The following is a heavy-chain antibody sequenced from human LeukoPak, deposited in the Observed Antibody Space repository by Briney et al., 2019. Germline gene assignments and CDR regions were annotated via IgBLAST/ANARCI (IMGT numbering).Heavy chain of an antibody. CDR1: GYTFTSYD. V-gene: IGHV1-8*01. D-gene: IGHD1-26*01. Sequence: ASVKVSCKASGYTFTSYDINWVRQATGQGREWMGWMNPNSGNTGYAQKFQGRVTMTRNTSISTAYMELSSLRSEDTAVYYCARGTSGSYYHYYYYMDVWGKGTTVTVSS. CDR3: ARGTSGSYYHYYYYMDV. CDR2: MNPNSGNT. J-gene: IGHJ6*03.